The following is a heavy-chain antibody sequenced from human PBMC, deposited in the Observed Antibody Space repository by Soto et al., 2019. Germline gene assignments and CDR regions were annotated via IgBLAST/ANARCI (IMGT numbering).Heavy chain of an antibody. D-gene: IGHD1-7*01. CDR3: ARDLGYELLYYYYMDV. Sequence: GGSLRLSCAASGFTFSDYYMSWIRQAPGKGLEWVSYISSSGSTIYYADSVKGRFTISRDNAKNSLYLQMNSLRAEDTAVYYCARDLGYELLYYYYMDVWGKGTTVTVSS. J-gene: IGHJ6*03. V-gene: IGHV3-11*01. CDR2: ISSSGSTI. CDR1: GFTFSDYY.